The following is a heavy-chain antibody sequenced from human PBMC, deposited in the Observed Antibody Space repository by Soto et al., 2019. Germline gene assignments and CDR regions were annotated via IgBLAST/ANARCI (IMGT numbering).Heavy chain of an antibody. J-gene: IGHJ6*02. CDR3: ARGRVTGTTGYYYYYGMDG. V-gene: IGHV4-34*01. Sequence: SETLSLTCAVYGGSFSGYYWSWIRQPPGKGLEWIGEINHSGSTNYNPSLKSRVTISVDTSKNQFSLKLSSVTAADTAVYYCARGRVTGTTGYYYYYGMDGWGQGTTVTVSS. D-gene: IGHD1-20*01. CDR1: GGSFSGYY. CDR2: INHSGST.